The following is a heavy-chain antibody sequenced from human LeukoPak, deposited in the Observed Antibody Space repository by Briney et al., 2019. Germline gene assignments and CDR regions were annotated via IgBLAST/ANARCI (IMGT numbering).Heavy chain of an antibody. D-gene: IGHD3-22*01. Sequence: SETLSLTCTVSGGSITNLDYYWTWIRQPAGKRLEWIGRIYTSGGTNYNPSLKSRVTMSVDTSKNQFSLKLSSVTAADTAVYYCARDRSSGYYETYWFDPWGQGTLVTVSS. J-gene: IGHJ5*02. CDR3: ARDRSSGYYETYWFDP. CDR2: IYTSGGT. CDR1: GGSITNLDYY. V-gene: IGHV4-4*07.